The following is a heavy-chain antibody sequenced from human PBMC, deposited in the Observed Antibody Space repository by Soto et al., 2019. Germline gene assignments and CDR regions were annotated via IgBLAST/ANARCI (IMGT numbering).Heavy chain of an antibody. CDR1: GFTFSGSA. D-gene: IGHD2-21*02. J-gene: IGHJ6*02. CDR2: IRSKANSYAT. CDR3: ARDIVHCGGDCYYGRDYYYGMDV. V-gene: IGHV3-73*01. Sequence: PGGSLRLSCAASGFTFSGSAMHWVRQASGKGLGWVGRIRSKANSYATAYAASVKGRFTISRDDSKNTAYLQMNSLKTEDTAVYYCARDIVHCGGDCYYGRDYYYGMDVWGQGTTVTVSS.